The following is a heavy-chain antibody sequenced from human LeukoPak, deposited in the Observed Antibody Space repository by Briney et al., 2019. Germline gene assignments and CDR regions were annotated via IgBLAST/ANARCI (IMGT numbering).Heavy chain of an antibody. CDR1: GGSISSSSYY. Sequence: PSETLSLTCTVSGGSISSSSYYWGWLRQPPGKGLEWIGSIYYSGSTYYNPSLKSRVTISVDTSKNQFSLKLSSVTAADTAVYYCARRRYDFWSGYLGPVDYWGQGTLVTVSS. V-gene: IGHV4-39*01. CDR2: IYYSGST. CDR3: ARRRYDFWSGYLGPVDY. D-gene: IGHD3-3*01. J-gene: IGHJ4*02.